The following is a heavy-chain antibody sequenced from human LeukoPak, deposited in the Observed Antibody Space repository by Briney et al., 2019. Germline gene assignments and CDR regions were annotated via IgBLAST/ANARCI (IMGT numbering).Heavy chain of an antibody. CDR1: GYSISSGYY. Sequence: SETLSLTCTVSGYSISSGYYWDWIRQAPGEGLEWIGSTFHTGSTYYNPSLKSRVTISVDTSKNQFSLKLNSVTAADTAVYYCAREGYSNSFDYWGQGTLVAVSS. D-gene: IGHD4-11*01. J-gene: IGHJ4*02. V-gene: IGHV4-38-2*02. CDR2: TFHTGST. CDR3: AREGYSNSFDY.